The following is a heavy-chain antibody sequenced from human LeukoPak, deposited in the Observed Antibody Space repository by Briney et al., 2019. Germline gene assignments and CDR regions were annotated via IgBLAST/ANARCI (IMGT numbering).Heavy chain of an antibody. Sequence: SETLSLTCAVYGGSFGGYYWSWIRQPPGKGLEWIGEINHSGSTNYNPSLKSRVTISVDTSKNQFSLKLSSVTAADTAVYYCARGRLRITILDYMDVWGKGTTVTVSS. J-gene: IGHJ6*03. V-gene: IGHV4-34*01. CDR1: GGSFGGYY. CDR3: ARGRLRITILDYMDV. D-gene: IGHD3-3*01. CDR2: INHSGST.